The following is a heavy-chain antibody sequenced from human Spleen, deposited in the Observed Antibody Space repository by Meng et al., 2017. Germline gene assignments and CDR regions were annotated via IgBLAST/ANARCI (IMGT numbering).Heavy chain of an antibody. CDR2: INQDGSEE. J-gene: IGHJ4*02. CDR1: GFTFSNYA. V-gene: IGHV3-7*01. Sequence: GESLKISCAASGFTFSNYAMTWVRQAPGKGLEWVANINQDGSEEYYVDSVKGRFSISRDNAKSSLFLQMKSLRVEDTAMYYCARDTSSLYCWGQGTLVTVSS. D-gene: IGHD6-6*01. CDR3: ARDTSSLYC.